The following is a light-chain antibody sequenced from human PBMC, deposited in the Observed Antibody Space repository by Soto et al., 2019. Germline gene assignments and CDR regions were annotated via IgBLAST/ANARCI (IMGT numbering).Light chain of an antibody. CDR1: SSDVGGYDY. CDR3: RSYSITTAYL. V-gene: IGLV2-14*01. Sequence: SVLTQPASVSGSPGQSITISCTGTSSDVGGYDYVSWYQLHPGKAPKLMVFEVSNRPSGVSYRFSGSKSGNTASLTISGLQAEYEADYFCRSYSITTAYLFGAGPDVTV. CDR2: EVS. J-gene: IGLJ1*01.